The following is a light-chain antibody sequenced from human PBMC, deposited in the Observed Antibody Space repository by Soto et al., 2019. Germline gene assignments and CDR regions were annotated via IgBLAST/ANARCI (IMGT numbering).Light chain of an antibody. V-gene: IGLV2-14*01. CDR2: EVS. CDR3: SSYASTRAYV. J-gene: IGLJ1*01. Sequence: LTKSGSLSGSPGQSSTISCTGTSSDVGGYNYVSWYQQQSGKAPKLMIHEVSNRPSGVSNRFSGSKCGNTASLTISGLQAEDEADYCCSSYASTRAYVFGIGTKVTVL. CDR1: SSDVGGYNY.